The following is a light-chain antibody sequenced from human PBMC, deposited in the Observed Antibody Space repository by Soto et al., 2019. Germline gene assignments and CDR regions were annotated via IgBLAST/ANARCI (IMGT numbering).Light chain of an antibody. V-gene: IGKV1-6*01. Sequence: AIPMTQSPSSLSASVGDRVTITCRASQGIKNDLGWYQQKPGKVPKVLIYATSTLQSGVPSRFSGSGSGTDFTLTISSLQPEDFATYYCQQYNDWPPAYTFCQGTKLEIK. J-gene: IGKJ2*01. CDR2: ATS. CDR1: QGIKND. CDR3: QQYNDWPPAYT.